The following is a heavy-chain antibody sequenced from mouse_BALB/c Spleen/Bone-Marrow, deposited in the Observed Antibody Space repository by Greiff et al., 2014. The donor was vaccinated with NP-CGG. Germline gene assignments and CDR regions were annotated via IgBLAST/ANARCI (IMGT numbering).Heavy chain of an antibody. D-gene: IGHD1-1*01. CDR3: ARYYYRTMDY. CDR2: IDPANGNT. Sequence: SGAELVKPGASVKLSCTASGFNIKDTYMHWVKQRPEQGLEWVGRIDPANGNTKYDPKFQGRATVTADTSSSTAYLQLSSLTSEDTAVYYCARYYYRTMDYWGQGTSVTVSS. V-gene: IGHV14-3*02. J-gene: IGHJ4*01. CDR1: GFNIKDTY.